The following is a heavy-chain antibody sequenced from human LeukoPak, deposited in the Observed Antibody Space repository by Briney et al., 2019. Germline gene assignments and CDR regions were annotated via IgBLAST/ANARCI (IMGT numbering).Heavy chain of an antibody. V-gene: IGHV4-34*01. Sequence: SETLSLTGAVYGASFSGYYWSWIRQPPGKGLEWIGEINHSGNTNYNPSLKSRVTISVDTSKSQFSLNLSSVTAADTAVYYCARVEYSYGYVSSWGQGTLVTVSS. CDR3: ARVEYSYGYVSS. CDR1: GASFSGYY. J-gene: IGHJ4*02. D-gene: IGHD5-18*01. CDR2: INHSGNT.